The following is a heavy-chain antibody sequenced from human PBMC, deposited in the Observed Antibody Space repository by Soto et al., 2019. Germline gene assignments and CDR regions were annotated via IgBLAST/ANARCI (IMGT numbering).Heavy chain of an antibody. CDR1: GFTFGDYW. V-gene: IGHV3-7*04. Sequence: EVQLVESGGGLVQPGGSLRLSCAASGFTFGDYWMNWVRQAPGKGLEWVANIKQDGSEKNYVDSVKGRFTISRDNARNSLYLQMNSLRVADTAVYFCGGGFVWESDLWGPGTQVTVSS. CDR2: IKQDGSEK. J-gene: IGHJ5*02. CDR3: GGGFVWESDL. D-gene: IGHD1-26*01.